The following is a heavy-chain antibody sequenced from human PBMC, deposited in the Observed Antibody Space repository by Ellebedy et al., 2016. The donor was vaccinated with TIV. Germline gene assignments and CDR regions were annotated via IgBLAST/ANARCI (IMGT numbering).Heavy chain of an antibody. V-gene: IGHV3-7*01. Sequence: GGSLRLXXAASGFTFSTYWMSWVRQAPGKGLEWVASINQGGSETYYVDSVKGRFTMSRDNAKNSLYLQLNSLRAEDTAVYYCARSPATGTVDYWGHGTLVTVSS. CDR2: INQGGSET. J-gene: IGHJ4*01. D-gene: IGHD1-1*01. CDR3: ARSPATGTVDY. CDR1: GFTFSTYW.